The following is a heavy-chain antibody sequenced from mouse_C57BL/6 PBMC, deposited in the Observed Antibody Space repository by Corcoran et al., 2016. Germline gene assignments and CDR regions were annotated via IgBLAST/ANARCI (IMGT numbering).Heavy chain of an antibody. J-gene: IGHJ2*01. CDR3: ARRGLTGRYFDY. V-gene: IGHV1-26*01. Sequence: EVQLQQSGPELVKPGASVKISCKASGYTFTDYYMNWVKQSHGKSLEWIGDINPNNGGTSYNQKFKGKATLTVDKSSSTAYMELRSLTSEDSAVDYCARRGLTGRYFDYWGQGTTLTVSS. D-gene: IGHD4-1*01. CDR1: GYTFTDYY. CDR2: INPNNGGT.